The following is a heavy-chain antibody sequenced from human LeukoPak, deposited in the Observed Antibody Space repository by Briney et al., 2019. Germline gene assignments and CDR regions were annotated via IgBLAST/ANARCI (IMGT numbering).Heavy chain of an antibody. J-gene: IGHJ5*02. CDR1: GGSISGYY. V-gene: IGHV4-59*01. D-gene: IGHD7-27*01. CDR3: ARDVLGTNWFDP. Sequence: SETLSLTCTVSGGSISGYYWSWIRQPPGKGLEWIGYIYYSGSTNYNPSLKSRVTISVDTSENQFSLKLSSVTAADTAVYYCARDVLGTNWFDPWGQGTLVTVSS. CDR2: IYYSGST.